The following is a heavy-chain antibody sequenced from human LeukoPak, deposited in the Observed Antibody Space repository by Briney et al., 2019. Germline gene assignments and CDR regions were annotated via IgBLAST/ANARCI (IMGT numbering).Heavy chain of an antibody. CDR1: GYTFTGYY. V-gene: IGHV1-2*02. D-gene: IGHD2-2*01. CDR3: AREKVPAAWGD. J-gene: IGHJ4*02. Sequence: ASVKVSCKASGYTFTGYYMHWVRQAPGQGLEWMGWINPNSGGTNYAQKFQGRVTLTRDTSISTVYMELSRLRSDDTAVYYCAREKVPAAWGDWGQGTLVTVSS. CDR2: INPNSGGT.